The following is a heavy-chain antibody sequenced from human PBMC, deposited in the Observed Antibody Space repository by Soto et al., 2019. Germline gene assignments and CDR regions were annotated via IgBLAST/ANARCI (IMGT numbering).Heavy chain of an antibody. Sequence: QVQLVQSGAEVKKPGSSVKVSCKASGGTFSSYAISWVRQAPGQGLEWMGGIIPIFGTANYAQKFQGRVTITADKVTSTGYMELSSLRSEDTAVYYCARAYCSSTSCYILRYYYYYGMDVWGRGTTVTVSS. CDR3: ARAYCSSTSCYILRYYYYYGMDV. J-gene: IGHJ6*02. CDR1: GGTFSSYA. CDR2: IIPIFGTA. D-gene: IGHD2-2*02. V-gene: IGHV1-69*06.